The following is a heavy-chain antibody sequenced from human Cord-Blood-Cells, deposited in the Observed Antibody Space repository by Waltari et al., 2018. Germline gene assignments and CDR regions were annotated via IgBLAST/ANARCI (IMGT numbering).Heavy chain of an antibody. CDR3: ARGGEDNWFDP. D-gene: IGHD3-10*01. CDR2: INHSGST. V-gene: IGHV4-34*01. Sequence: QVQLQQWGAGLLKPSETLSLPCAVYGGSFSGYYWSWIRKPPGKGLEWIGEINHSGSTNYNPSLKSRVTISVDTSKNQFSLKLSSVTAADTAVYYCARGGEDNWFDPWGQGTLVTVSS. J-gene: IGHJ5*02. CDR1: GGSFSGYY.